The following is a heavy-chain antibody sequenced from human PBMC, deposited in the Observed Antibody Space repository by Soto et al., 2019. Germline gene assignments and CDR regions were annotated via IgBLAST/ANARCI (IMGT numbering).Heavy chain of an antibody. D-gene: IGHD3-3*01. CDR2: INSDGSST. J-gene: IGHJ5*02. V-gene: IGHV3-74*01. CDR1: GFTFSSYW. Sequence: PGGPLRLSCAASGFTFSSYWMHWVRQAPGKGLVWVSRINSDGSSTSYADSVKGRFTISRDNAKNTLYLQMNSLRAEDTAVYYCARDEYYDFWSGHSRENWFDPWGQGTLVTVSS. CDR3: ARDEYYDFWSGHSRENWFDP.